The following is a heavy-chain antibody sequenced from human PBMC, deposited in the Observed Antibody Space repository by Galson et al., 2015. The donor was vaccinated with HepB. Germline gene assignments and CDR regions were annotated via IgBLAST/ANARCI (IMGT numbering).Heavy chain of an antibody. CDR2: INQDGSEK. Sequence: SLRLSCADSQLVLGDYWMSWVRQAPGKGLEWVACINQDGSEKNSVDSVKGRFTISRDNARNSLFLQINTLRVEDTAVYYCARDARHRPILFDPWGKGTLVTVSS. CDR1: QLVLGDYW. V-gene: IGHV3-7*03. J-gene: IGHJ5*02. CDR3: ARDARHRPILFDP. D-gene: IGHD3-3*01.